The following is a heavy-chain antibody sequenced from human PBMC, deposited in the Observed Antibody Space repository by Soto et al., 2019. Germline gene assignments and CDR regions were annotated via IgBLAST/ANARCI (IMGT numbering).Heavy chain of an antibody. CDR2: ISFDGGNQ. D-gene: IGHD6-13*01. V-gene: IGHV3-30*18. CDR1: GFDFNTYG. Sequence: QVQLVQSGGGVVQPGRSLRLSCAASGFDFNTYGLHWVRQAPGKGLEWVAGISFDGGNQYYADSVKGRFTISRAKANNTLFLQMNSLGAEDTATYYCAKDSSITAAGSGGWFDPWGQGTLVIVSS. CDR3: AKDSSITAAGSGGWFDP. J-gene: IGHJ5*02.